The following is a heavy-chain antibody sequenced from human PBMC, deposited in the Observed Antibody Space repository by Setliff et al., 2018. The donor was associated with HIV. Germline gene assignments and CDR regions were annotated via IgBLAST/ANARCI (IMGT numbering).Heavy chain of an antibody. CDR3: ARDGPLEGSYRYYYYYMDV. J-gene: IGHJ6*03. D-gene: IGHD3-10*01. V-gene: IGHV4-59*01. CDR2: IYYSGET. CDR1: SGSINNYF. Sequence: KASETLSLTCTVSSGSINNYFWSWIRQSPGRGLEWIGYIYYSGETNYNPSLKSRVTFSVDTSKNQFSLKLSSVTAADSAVYYCARDGPLEGSYRYYYYYMDVWGKGTTVTVSS.